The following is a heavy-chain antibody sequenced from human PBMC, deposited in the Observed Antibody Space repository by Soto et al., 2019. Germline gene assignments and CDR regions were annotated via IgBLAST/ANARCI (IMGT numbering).Heavy chain of an antibody. CDR2: IYYSGRT. J-gene: IGHJ4*02. CDR1: GESISSSSYY. V-gene: IGHV4-39*01. D-gene: IGHD2-21*02. Sequence: PETLSLSCIVSGESISSSSYYWGWIRQPPGKGLEWIGSIYYSGRTYYNPSFKSRVTISIDTSKNQFSLKLSSVTATDTAVYYCARQRTTVVTQAYFDHWGQGALGTVSS. CDR3: ARQRTTVVTQAYFDH.